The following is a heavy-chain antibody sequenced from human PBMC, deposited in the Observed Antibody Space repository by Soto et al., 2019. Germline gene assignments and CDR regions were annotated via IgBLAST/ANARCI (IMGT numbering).Heavy chain of an antibody. Sequence: SETLSLTCTVSGGSITSSSYYWGWIRQPPGKGLEWIGSIYYSGNTYYNPSLKSRVTISVDTSKNQFSLKLSSVTAADTAVYYCATQEVGGSYVYTFDPWGQGTLVTVSS. CDR1: GGSITSSSYY. CDR3: ATQEVGGSYVYTFDP. V-gene: IGHV4-39*01. CDR2: IYYSGNT. D-gene: IGHD1-26*01. J-gene: IGHJ5*02.